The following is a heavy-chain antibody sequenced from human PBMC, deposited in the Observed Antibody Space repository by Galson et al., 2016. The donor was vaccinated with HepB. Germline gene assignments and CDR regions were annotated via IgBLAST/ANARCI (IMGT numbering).Heavy chain of an antibody. CDR1: GFTFSSYA. CDR3: AKFIPEHAYYDFWSGPGYYGMDV. J-gene: IGHJ6*02. D-gene: IGHD3-3*01. CDR2: ISGRVGST. V-gene: IGHV3-23*01. Sequence: SLRLSCAASGFTFSSYAMSWVRQAPGKGLEWVSGISGRVGSTYYADSVKGRFTISRDNSKNTLFLQMNSLRAEDTAVYYCAKFIPEHAYYDFWSGPGYYGMDVWGQGTTVTVSS.